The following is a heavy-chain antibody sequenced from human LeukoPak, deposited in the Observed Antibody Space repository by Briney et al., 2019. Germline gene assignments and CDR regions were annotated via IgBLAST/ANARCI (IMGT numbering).Heavy chain of an antibody. CDR2: IYPGDSAT. CDR1: GYSFTSYW. J-gene: IGHJ5*02. CDR3: ARQDYDRGGYYWFDP. V-gene: IGHV5-51*01. D-gene: IGHD3-22*01. Sequence: GESLKISCKASGYSFTSYWIGWVRQMPGKGLEWMGIIYPGDSATRYSPSFQGQVTISADKSISTAYLQWSSLRASDTAMYYCARQDYDRGGYYWFDPWGQGTLVTVSS.